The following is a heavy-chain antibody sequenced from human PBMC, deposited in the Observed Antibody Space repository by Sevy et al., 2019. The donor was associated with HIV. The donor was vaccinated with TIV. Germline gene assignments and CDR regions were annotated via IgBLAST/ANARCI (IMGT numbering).Heavy chain of an antibody. CDR1: GYYFTGYY. Sequence: ASVKVSCKASGYYFTGYYVHWVRQAPRQGLEWMGWINPNGGGTNIGQKFHGRVTMSRDTSITTAYMELTRLRSNDTGVYFCARSVYGSGTYLNDYWGQGTLVTVSS. CDR2: INPNGGGT. D-gene: IGHD3-10*01. J-gene: IGHJ4*02. V-gene: IGHV1-2*02. CDR3: ARSVYGSGTYLNDY.